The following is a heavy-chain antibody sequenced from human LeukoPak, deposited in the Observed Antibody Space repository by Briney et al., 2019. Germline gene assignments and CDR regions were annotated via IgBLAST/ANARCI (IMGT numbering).Heavy chain of an antibody. CDR2: IYIGGST. D-gene: IGHD3-9*01. CDR3: ARVLYSDILTGYWLDY. J-gene: IGHJ4*02. CDR1: GFTVSTNY. Sequence: GSLRLSCAASGFTVSTNYMTWVRQAPGKRLEWISVIYIGGSTYNADSVKGRFTISRDNSKNTLYLQMNSLRAEDTAIYYCARVLYSDILTGYWLDYWGQGTLVTVSS. V-gene: IGHV3-66*01.